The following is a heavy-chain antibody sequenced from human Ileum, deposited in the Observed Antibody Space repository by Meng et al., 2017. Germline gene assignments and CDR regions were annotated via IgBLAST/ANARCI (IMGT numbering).Heavy chain of an antibody. V-gene: IGHV3-7*01. CDR3: ARSRRAHCSGGTCYTGDY. D-gene: IGHD2-15*01. CDR2: IKHGVSDT. J-gene: IGHJ4*02. CDR1: GFTFSNYW. Sequence: GESLKISCAASGFTFSNYWMTWVRQAPGKGLEWVALIKHGVSDTYYVDSVKGRFTISRDNAKNSLYLQMNSLRAEDTAVYYCARSRRAHCSGGTCYTGDYWGQGTLVTVSS.